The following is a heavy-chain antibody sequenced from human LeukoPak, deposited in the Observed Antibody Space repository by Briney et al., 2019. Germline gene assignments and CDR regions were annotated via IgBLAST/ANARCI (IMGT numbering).Heavy chain of an antibody. CDR1: GYTFTSYG. CDR3: AREVRFGELSERTLDY. J-gene: IGHJ4*02. Sequence: GASVKVSCKASGYTFTSYGISWVRQAPGQGLEWMGWISAYNGNTNYAQKLQGRVTMTTDTSTSTAYMELRSLRSDDTAVYYCAREVRFGELSERTLDYWGQGTLVTVSS. CDR2: ISAYNGNT. V-gene: IGHV1-18*01. D-gene: IGHD3-10*01.